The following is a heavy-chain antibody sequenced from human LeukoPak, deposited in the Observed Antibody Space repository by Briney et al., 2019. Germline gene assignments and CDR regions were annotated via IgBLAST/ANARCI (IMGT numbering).Heavy chain of an antibody. J-gene: IGHJ3*02. V-gene: IGHV1-18*01. CDR1: GYTFTSYG. CDR3: AREQYDILTGSRGAFDI. Sequence: GASVKVSFKASGYTFTSYGISWVRQAPGQGLEWMGWISAYNGNTNYAQKLQGRVTMTTDTSTSTAYMELRSLRSDDTAVYYCAREQYDILTGSRGAFDIWGQGTMVTVSS. D-gene: IGHD3-9*01. CDR2: ISAYNGNT.